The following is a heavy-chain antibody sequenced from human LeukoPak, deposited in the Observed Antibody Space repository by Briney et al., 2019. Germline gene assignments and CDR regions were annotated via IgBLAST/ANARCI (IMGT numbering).Heavy chain of an antibody. V-gene: IGHV1-2*02. CDR1: GYTFTGYY. CDR2: INPNSGGT. D-gene: IGHD1-26*01. Sequence: ASVKVSCKASGYTFTGYYMHWVRQAPGQGLEGMGWINPNSGGTNYAQKFQGRVTMTRDTSISTAYMELSSLRSDDTAGYYCARDMKRSRARWENLGFDPWGEGTLVTVSS. CDR3: ARDMKRSRARWENLGFDP. J-gene: IGHJ5*02.